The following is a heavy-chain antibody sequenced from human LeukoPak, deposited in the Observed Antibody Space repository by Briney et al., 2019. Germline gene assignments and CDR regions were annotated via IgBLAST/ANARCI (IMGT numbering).Heavy chain of an antibody. CDR1: GASISDYY. CDR2: FSNSGTT. V-gene: IGHV4-59*12. J-gene: IGHJ4*02. CDR3: ARGSNWGDY. Sequence: PSETLSLTCTVSGASISDYYWSWIRQPPGKGLEWIGFFSNSGTTNYNPSLKSRVTMSVDTSKNHFSLKLSSVTAADTAVYYCARGSNWGDYWGQGTLVTVSS. D-gene: IGHD7-27*01.